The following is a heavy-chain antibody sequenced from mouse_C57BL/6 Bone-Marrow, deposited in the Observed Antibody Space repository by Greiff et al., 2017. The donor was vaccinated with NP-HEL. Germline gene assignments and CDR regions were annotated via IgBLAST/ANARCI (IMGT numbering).Heavy chain of an antibody. V-gene: IGHV5-17*01. Sequence: EVQVVESGGGLVKPGGSLKLSCAASGFTFTDYGMHWVRQAPEKGLEWVGYISSGSSSIYYADTVKGRVTISIYNAKNTLFLQMTSLRSADTAMSYCARRGVWLRRGYYFDYWGQGTTLTVSS. J-gene: IGHJ2*01. CDR3: ARRGVWLRRGYYFDY. CDR1: GFTFTDYG. CDR2: ISSGSSSI. D-gene: IGHD2-2*01.